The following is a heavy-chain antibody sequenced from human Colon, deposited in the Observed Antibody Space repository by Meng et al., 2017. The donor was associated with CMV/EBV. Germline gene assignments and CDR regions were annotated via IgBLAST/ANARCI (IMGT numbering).Heavy chain of an antibody. D-gene: IGHD5-18*01. CDR1: GFTFSTSW. CDR3: ARDPWAGRGSYGSLTLSV. Sequence: GESLKISCEASGFTFSTSWMHWIRQVPGKGLEWVAILTPDGRDTYYVDSVKGRFTISRDNSKNTLYLQMNSLRAEDTAVYYCARDPWAGRGSYGSLTLSVWGQGTLVTVSS. CDR2: LTPDGRDT. J-gene: IGHJ4*02. V-gene: IGHV3-7*01.